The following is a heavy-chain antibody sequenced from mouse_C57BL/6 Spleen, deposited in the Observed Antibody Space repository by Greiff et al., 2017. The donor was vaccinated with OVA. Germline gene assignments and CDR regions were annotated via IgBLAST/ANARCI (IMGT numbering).Heavy chain of an antibody. V-gene: IGHV1-61*01. D-gene: IGHD1-1*01. CDR3: ARSTTVDYFGV. CDR1: GYTFTSYR. J-gene: IGHJ1*03. Sequence: VQLQQPGAELVRPGSSVKLSCKASGYTFTSYRMDWVKQRPGQGLEWIGNIYPSDSETHYNQKFKDRATLTVDKSSSTAYMQLSSLTSEDSAVYYCARSTTVDYFGVWGTGTTVTVSS. CDR2: IYPSDSET.